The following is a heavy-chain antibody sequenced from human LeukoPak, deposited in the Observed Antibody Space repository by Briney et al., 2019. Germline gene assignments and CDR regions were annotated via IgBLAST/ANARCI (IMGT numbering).Heavy chain of an antibody. V-gene: IGHV3-48*03. J-gene: IGHJ3*02. Sequence: GGSLRLSCAASGFTFSSYEMNWVRQAPGKGLEWVSYTTNSGLTIYYADSVKGRFTVSKDNAKNSLYLQMSSLRAEDTAIYYCARGRAMAVFDAFDIWGHGTMVTVSS. CDR1: GFTFSSYE. CDR3: ARGRAMAVFDAFDI. D-gene: IGHD5-18*01. CDR2: TTNSGLTI.